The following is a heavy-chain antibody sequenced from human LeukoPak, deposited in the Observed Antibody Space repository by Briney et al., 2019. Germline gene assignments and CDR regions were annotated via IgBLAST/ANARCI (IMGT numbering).Heavy chain of an antibody. V-gene: IGHV3-15*01. CDR2: IKSKTDGGTT. D-gene: IGHD1-26*01. CDR1: GSTFSNAW. CDR3: TTRISGSYRRTTLDY. Sequence: GGSLRLSCAASGSTFSNAWMSWVRQAPGKGLEWVGRIKSKTDGGTTDYAAPAKGRFTISRDDSKNTLYLQMNSLKTEDTAVYYCTTRISGSYRRTTLDYWGQGTLVTVSS. J-gene: IGHJ4*02.